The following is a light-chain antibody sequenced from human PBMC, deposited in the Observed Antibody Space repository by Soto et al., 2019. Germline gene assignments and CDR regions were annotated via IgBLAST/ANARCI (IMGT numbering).Light chain of an antibody. CDR1: QSISSTY. J-gene: IGKJ3*01. Sequence: EIVLTQSPGTLSLSPGERATLSCRASQSISSTYLAWYQQKPGQAPRLLIYAGSSRATGIPDRFSGSGSGTDFTLTISRLEPEDFAVYYCQQYGNSPVTFGPGTKVDIK. CDR3: QQYGNSPVT. V-gene: IGKV3-20*01. CDR2: AGS.